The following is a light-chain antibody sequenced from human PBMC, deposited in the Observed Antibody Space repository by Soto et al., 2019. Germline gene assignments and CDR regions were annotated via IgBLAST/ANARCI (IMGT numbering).Light chain of an antibody. CDR2: KVS. Sequence: DVVMTQSPLSLPVTLGQPASISCRSSQSLVYSDGNTYLNWFQQRPGHSPRRLIYKVSNRDSGVPDRFSGSGSGTDFTLKISRVEAEDVGVYYCMQGTHPFTFGPRTKVDIK. CDR3: MQGTHPFT. J-gene: IGKJ3*01. V-gene: IGKV2-30*01. CDR1: QSLVYSDGNTY.